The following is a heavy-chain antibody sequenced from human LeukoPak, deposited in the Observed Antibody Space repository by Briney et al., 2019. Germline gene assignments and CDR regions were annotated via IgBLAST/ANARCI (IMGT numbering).Heavy chain of an antibody. V-gene: IGHV3-48*03. J-gene: IGHJ4*02. CDR1: GFTFSSYE. D-gene: IGHD2-8*01. CDR2: ISSSGSTT. Sequence: PGGSLRLSCAASGFTFSSYEMNWVRQAPGKGLEWVSYISSSGSTTYYTDSVKGRFTISRDNAKNSLYLQMSSLRAEDTAVYYCARGTSICGNGACYRGLGDYWGQGTLVTVSS. CDR3: ARGTSICGNGACYRGLGDY.